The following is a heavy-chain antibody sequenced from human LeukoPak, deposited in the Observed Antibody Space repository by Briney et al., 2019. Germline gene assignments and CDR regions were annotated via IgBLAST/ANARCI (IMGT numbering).Heavy chain of an antibody. D-gene: IGHD6-13*01. J-gene: IGHJ5*02. V-gene: IGHV4-59*08. CDR1: GGSFSGYY. Sequence: PSETLSLTCAVYGGSFSGYYWSWIRQPPGKGLEWIGYIYYSGSTNYNPSLKSRVTISVDTSKNQFSLKLSSVTAADTAVYYCARHRGSSSSWYWFDPWGQGTLVTVSP. CDR2: IYYSGST. CDR3: ARHRGSSSSWYWFDP.